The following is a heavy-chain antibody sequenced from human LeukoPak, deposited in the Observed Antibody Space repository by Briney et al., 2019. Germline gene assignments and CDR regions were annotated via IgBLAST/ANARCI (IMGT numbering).Heavy chain of an antibody. V-gene: IGHV4-59*01. J-gene: IGHJ4*02. CDR3: ARDRGSGWYEFNY. CDR2: IYYSGST. Sequence: SETLSLTCTVSGGSISSYYWIWIRQPPGKGLEWIGYIYYSGSTNYNPSLKSRVTISVDTSKNQFSLKLSSVTAADTAVYYCARDRGSGWYEFNYWGQGTLVTVSS. CDR1: GGSISSYY. D-gene: IGHD6-19*01.